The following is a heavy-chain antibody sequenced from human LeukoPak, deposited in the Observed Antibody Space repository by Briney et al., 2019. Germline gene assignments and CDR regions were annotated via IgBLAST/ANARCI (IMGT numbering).Heavy chain of an antibody. CDR3: ARGGGSSWSKIYNWFDP. Sequence: ASVKVSCKASGYTFTGYYMYWVRQAPGQGLEWMGWINPNSGGTNYAQKFQGWVTMTRDTSISTAYMELSRLRSDDTAVYYCARGGGSSWSKIYNWFDPWGQGTLVTVSS. J-gene: IGHJ5*02. CDR1: GYTFTGYY. D-gene: IGHD6-13*01. CDR2: INPNSGGT. V-gene: IGHV1-2*04.